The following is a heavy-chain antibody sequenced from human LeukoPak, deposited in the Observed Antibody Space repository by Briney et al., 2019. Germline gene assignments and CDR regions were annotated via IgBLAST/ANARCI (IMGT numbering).Heavy chain of an antibody. CDR3: AKDGRFGETRYQEH. Sequence: GGSLRLSCAASGFSFGSYAMSWVRQAPGKGLEWVSEVSGGGGGALYADSVKGRFTISRDNSKNTLYLEMNSLRVEDTAVYYCAKDGRFGETRYQEHWGQGTLVTVSS. D-gene: IGHD3-10*01. J-gene: IGHJ4*02. V-gene: IGHV3-23*01. CDR1: GFSFGSYA. CDR2: VSGGGGGA.